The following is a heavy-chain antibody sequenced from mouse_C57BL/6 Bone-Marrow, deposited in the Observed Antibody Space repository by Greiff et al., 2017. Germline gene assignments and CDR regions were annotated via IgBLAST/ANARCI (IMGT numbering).Heavy chain of an antibody. CDR2: IYPSDSET. CDR3: AGSDYYGSGDY. J-gene: IGHJ2*01. D-gene: IGHD1-1*01. CDR1: GYTFTSYW. Sequence: VQLQQPGAELVRPGSSVKLSCKASGYTFTSYWMDWVKQRPGQGLEWIGNIYPSDSETHYNQKFKDKATLTVDKSSSTAYLQLSSLTSEDSAVDYCAGSDYYGSGDYWGQGTTLTVSS. V-gene: IGHV1-61*01.